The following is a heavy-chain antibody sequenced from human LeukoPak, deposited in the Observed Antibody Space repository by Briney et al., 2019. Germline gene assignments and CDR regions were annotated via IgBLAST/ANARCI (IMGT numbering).Heavy chain of an antibody. D-gene: IGHD3-22*01. CDR3: ARGPYYYDSSASVTFGSGWYMDV. CDR2: ISYDGSDK. J-gene: IGHJ6*03. V-gene: IGHV3-30*05. Sequence: PGRSLRLSCAASGFTFSSYGMLWVRQAPGKGLEWVAVISYDGSDKYYADSVKGRFTIPRDNPKNTLYLQMNSLRAEDMAVYYCARGPYYYDSSASVTFGSGWYMDVWGKGTTVTVSS. CDR1: GFTFSSYG.